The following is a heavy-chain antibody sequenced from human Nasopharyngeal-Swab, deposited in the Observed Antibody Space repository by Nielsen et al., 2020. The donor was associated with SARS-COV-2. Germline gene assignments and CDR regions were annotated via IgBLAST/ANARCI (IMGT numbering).Heavy chain of an antibody. V-gene: IGHV1-8*01. CDR3: ARGVVAGNFPYHYYGMDV. CDR1: GYTFTSYD. Sequence: ASVKVSCKASGYTFTSYDINWVRQATGQGLEWMGWMNPNSGNTGYAQKFQGRVTMTRNTSISAAYMELSSLRSEDTAVYYCARGVVAGNFPYHYYGMDVWGQGTTVTVSS. J-gene: IGHJ6*02. CDR2: MNPNSGNT. D-gene: IGHD6-19*01.